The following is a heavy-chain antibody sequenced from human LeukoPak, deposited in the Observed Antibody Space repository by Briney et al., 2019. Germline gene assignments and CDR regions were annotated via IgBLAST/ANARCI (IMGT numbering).Heavy chain of an antibody. J-gene: IGHJ4*02. CDR1: GYTFTNYG. V-gene: IGHV1-18*01. CDR3: ARELELLWFGEFPYFDY. Sequence: ASVKVSCKASGYTFTNYGISWVRQAPGQGLEWMGWISAYNGNTNYAQKLQGRVTMTTDTSTSTAYMELRSLRSDDTAVYYCARELELLWFGEFPYFDYWGQGTLVTVSS. D-gene: IGHD3-10*01. CDR2: ISAYNGNT.